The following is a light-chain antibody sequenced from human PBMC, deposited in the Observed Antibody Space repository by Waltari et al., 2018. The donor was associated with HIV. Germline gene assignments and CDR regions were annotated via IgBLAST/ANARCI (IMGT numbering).Light chain of an antibody. J-gene: IGLJ1*01. V-gene: IGLV2-11*01. CDR1: GTGVPYHYP. Sequence: QSALTQPRPVSGSPGQSVTTSCSAPGTGVPYHYPVPWYQHHPGKAPKLIIYDVPKGPSGVPDRFPGSKSGNTASLTISGLQAEDEADYYCFSYGGSLHVFGTGTEVTVL. CDR3: FSYGGSLHV. CDR2: DVP.